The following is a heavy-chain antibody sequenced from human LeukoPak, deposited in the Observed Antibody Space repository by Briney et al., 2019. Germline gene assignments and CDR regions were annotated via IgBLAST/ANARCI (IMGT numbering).Heavy chain of an antibody. D-gene: IGHD5-12*01. CDR3: ARVGLATITVDYYYYYYMDV. Sequence: VASVKVSCKASGYTFTSYGISWVRQAPGQGLEWMGWISAYNGNTNYAQKLQGRVTMTTDTSTSTAYMELRSLRSDDTAVYYCARVGLATITVDYYYYYYMDVWGKGTTVTVSS. J-gene: IGHJ6*03. CDR2: ISAYNGNT. CDR1: GYTFTSYG. V-gene: IGHV1-18*01.